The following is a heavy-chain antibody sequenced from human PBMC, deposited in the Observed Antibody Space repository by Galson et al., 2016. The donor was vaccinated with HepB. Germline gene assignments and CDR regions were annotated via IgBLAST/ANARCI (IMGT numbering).Heavy chain of an antibody. CDR2: IYWDDDK. Sequence: PALVKPTQTLTLTCSFSGFSLTTGGLGVAWIRQPPGKAPEWLAVIYWDDDKRYSPSLGSRLIITKDTSKNQGFLTMTNMDPVDTATYYCAHVPIFGSLFFSLDHWGQGTLVTVSP. CDR1: GFSLTTGGLG. D-gene: IGHD3-3*01. J-gene: IGHJ4*02. V-gene: IGHV2-5*02. CDR3: AHVPIFGSLFFSLDH.